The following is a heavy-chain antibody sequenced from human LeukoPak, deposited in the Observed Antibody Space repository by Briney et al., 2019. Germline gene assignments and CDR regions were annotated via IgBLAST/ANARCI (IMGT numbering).Heavy chain of an antibody. CDR3: ARGIRGYSYYYYYGMDV. V-gene: IGHV4-59*08. CDR2: IYYSGST. J-gene: IGHJ6*02. Sequence: SETLSLTCTVSGGSIRSYYWSWIRQPPGKGLEWIGYIYYSGSTNYNPSLKSRVTISVDTSKNQFSLKLSSVTAADTAVYYCARGIRGYSYYYYYGMDVWGQGTTVTVSS. CDR1: GGSIRSYY. D-gene: IGHD5-18*01.